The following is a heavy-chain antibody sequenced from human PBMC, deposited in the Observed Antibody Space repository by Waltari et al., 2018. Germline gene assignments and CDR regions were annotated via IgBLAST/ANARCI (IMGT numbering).Heavy chain of an antibody. J-gene: IGHJ5*02. Sequence: QLQLQESGPGLVKPSETLSLTCTVSGGSISNDSYYWGWIRQPPGKGLECIGSIYHTGSTYYNPPLRRRVTGSQGTPKNQFSLRLSAVTAADTALYYCARATRIMITFGGVIAFDPWGQGTLVTVSS. V-gene: IGHV4-39*01. CDR1: GGSISNDSYY. CDR3: ARATRIMITFGGVIAFDP. D-gene: IGHD3-16*02. CDR2: IYHTGST.